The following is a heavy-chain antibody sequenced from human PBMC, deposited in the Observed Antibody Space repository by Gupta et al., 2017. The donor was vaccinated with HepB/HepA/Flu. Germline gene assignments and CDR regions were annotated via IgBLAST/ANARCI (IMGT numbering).Heavy chain of an antibody. V-gene: IGHV3-48*03. Sequence: EVQLVESGGGLVQPGGSLRLSCAASGFTFSSYEMNWVRQAPGKGLEWVSYISCSGSTIYYADSVKGRFTISRDNAKNSLYLQMNSLRAEDTAVYYCASDYCSGGSCYSRIWHYWGQGTLVTVSS. CDR3: ASDYCSGGSCYSRIWHY. CDR1: GFTFSSYE. J-gene: IGHJ4*02. CDR2: ISCSGSTI. D-gene: IGHD2-15*01.